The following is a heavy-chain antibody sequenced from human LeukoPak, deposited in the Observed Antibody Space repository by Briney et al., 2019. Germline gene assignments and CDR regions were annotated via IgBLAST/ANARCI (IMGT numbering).Heavy chain of an antibody. D-gene: IGHD3-10*01. V-gene: IGHV4-4*07. Sequence: SETLSLTCTVSGAPIGSFYWSWIRQPAGKGLEWIGREHSSGSTNYIPSMKSRVSMSVDTSKNQLSLKLNTVTAADTAMYYCAREAVDYGSGSHDYWGQGILVTVSS. CDR1: GAPIGSFY. CDR3: AREAVDYGSGSHDY. CDR2: EHSSGST. J-gene: IGHJ4*02.